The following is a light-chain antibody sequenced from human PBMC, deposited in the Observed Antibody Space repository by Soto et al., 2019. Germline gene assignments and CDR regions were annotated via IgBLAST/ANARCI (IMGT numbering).Light chain of an antibody. CDR1: QGISTY. V-gene: IGKV1-27*01. J-gene: IGKJ3*01. Sequence: DIQMTQSPSSLSASIGDRVTITCRASQGISTYLAWYQQKPGKVPKLPIYAASTLQSGVPSRFSGSGSGTDFTLTINNLQPEDVATYYCQKHNGAPFTFGPGTKVDIK. CDR3: QKHNGAPFT. CDR2: AAS.